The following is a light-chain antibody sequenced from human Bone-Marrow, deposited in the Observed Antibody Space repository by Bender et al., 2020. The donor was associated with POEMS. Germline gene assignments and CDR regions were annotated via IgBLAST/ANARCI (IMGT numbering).Light chain of an antibody. CDR3: SSYTSSSTVEV. CDR1: SSNIGNHG. V-gene: IGLV1-36*01. Sequence: QSVVTQPPSLSEAPRQRVTISCSGSSSNIGNHGVNWYQQLPGEAPKLLIYYDDLLTPGVSDRFSASKSGTSASLAISELQSEDEAHYYCSSYTSSSTVEVFGGGTRLTVL. J-gene: IGLJ3*02. CDR2: YDD.